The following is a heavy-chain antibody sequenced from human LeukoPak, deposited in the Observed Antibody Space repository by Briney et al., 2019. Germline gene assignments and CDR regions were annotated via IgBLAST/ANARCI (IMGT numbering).Heavy chain of an antibody. CDR2: ISGNGGGT. CDR1: GLTFSSYA. Sequence: TGGSLRLSCAASGLTFSSYAMSWVRQAPGKGLEWVSGISGNGGGTYYADSVKGRFTISRDNAKNTLYLQMNSLRAEDTAVYYCARGRAGNYYNHNDYWGQGTLVTVSS. V-gene: IGHV3-23*01. D-gene: IGHD3-10*01. CDR3: ARGRAGNYYNHNDY. J-gene: IGHJ4*02.